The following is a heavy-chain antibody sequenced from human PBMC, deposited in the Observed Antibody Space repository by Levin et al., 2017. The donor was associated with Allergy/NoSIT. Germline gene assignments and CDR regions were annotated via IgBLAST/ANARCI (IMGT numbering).Heavy chain of an antibody. V-gene: IGHV2-70*01. CDR3: ARTKLGYCSGGSCYWFDP. CDR1: GFSLSTSGMC. J-gene: IGHJ5*02. D-gene: IGHD2-15*01. CDR2: IDWDDDK. Sequence: SGPTLVKPTQTLTLTCTFSGFSLSTSGMCVSWIRQPPGKALEWLALIDWDDDKYYSTSLKTRLTISKDTSKNQVVLTMTNMDPVDTATYYCARTKLGYCSGGSCYWFDPWGQGTLVTVSS.